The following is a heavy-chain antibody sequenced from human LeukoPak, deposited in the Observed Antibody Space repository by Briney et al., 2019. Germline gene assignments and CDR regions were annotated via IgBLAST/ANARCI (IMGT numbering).Heavy chain of an antibody. V-gene: IGHV3-15*07. D-gene: IGHD3-3*01. J-gene: IGHJ4*02. CDR1: GFTVRSDD. CDR2: IKSKTDGGTT. CDR3: TTTPTKYYDFWSAYNDY. Sequence: GGSLRLSCAAFGFTVRSDDMNWVRQAPGKGLEWVGRIKSKTDGGTTDYAAPVKGRFTISRDDSKNTLYLQMNSLKTEDTAVYYCTTTPTKYYDFWSAYNDYWGQGTLVTVSS.